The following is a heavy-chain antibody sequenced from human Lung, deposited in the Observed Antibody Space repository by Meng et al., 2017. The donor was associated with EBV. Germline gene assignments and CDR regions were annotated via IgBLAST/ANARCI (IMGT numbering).Heavy chain of an antibody. J-gene: IGHJ4*02. CDR2: ISSRGGYT. D-gene: IGHD5-24*01. Sequence: QVQLVESGGGLVKSGGSLRLSCVASGFTFSDYYMTWIRQAPGKGLEWLSYISSRGGYTDSADSVKGRFTISRDNAKNSVYLQVNSLRPDDTAVYYCARAHGLNDYWGLGTLVTASS. CDR3: ARAHGLNDY. CDR1: GFTFSDYY. V-gene: IGHV3-11*05.